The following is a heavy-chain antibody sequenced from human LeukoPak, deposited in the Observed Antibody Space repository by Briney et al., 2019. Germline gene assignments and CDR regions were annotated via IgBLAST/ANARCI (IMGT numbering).Heavy chain of an antibody. V-gene: IGHV1-18*04. CDR2: ISAYNGNT. J-gene: IGHJ3*02. D-gene: IGHD3-22*01. CDR1: GYTFTSYY. CDR3: ARDGDTYYYDSSGYFNDAFDI. Sequence: SSVKVSCKASGYTFTSYYMHWVRQAPGQGLEWMGWISAYNGNTNYAQRLQGRVTIPTDTPTSTPYIEPRSLRSDDTAVYYCARDGDTYYYDSSGYFNDAFDIWGQGTMVTVSS.